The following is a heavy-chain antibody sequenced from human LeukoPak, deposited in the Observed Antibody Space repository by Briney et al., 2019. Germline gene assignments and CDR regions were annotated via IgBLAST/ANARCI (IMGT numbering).Heavy chain of an antibody. CDR1: GGSISTYY. V-gene: IGHV4-59*01. J-gene: IGHJ4*02. Sequence: PSETLSLTCTVSGGSISTYYWNWIRQPPGKGLEWIGYIYHSGSTNYNPSLQSRVTISVDTSKNQFSLNLNSVTAADTAVCYCARDRYFYDSSGYYYYFDYWGQGTLVTVSS. CDR2: IYHSGST. CDR3: ARDRYFYDSSGYYYYFDY. D-gene: IGHD3-22*01.